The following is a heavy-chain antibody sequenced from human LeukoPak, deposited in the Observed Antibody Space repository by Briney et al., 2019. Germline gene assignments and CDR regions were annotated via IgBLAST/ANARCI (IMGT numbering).Heavy chain of an antibody. Sequence: ASVKVSCKASGGTFSSYIISWVRQAPGQGLEWMGRFIPILCIANHAPKFQGRVTITADKSTSTAYMELSSLRSYDTAGYCCEKEVPVSRPAFDHWGQGTLVTVSS. D-gene: IGHD2-8*01. J-gene: IGHJ5*02. CDR2: FIPILCIA. CDR1: GGTFSSYI. V-gene: IGHV1-69*04. CDR3: EKEVPVSRPAFDH.